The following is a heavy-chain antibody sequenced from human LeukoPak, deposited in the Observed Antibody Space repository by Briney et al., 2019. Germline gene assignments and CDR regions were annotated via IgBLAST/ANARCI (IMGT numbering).Heavy chain of an antibody. CDR2: ISAYNGNT. CDR3: ASSPGIAAAGSDY. J-gene: IGHJ4*02. V-gene: IGHV1-18*01. D-gene: IGHD6-13*01. Sequence: ASVKVSCKASGYTFTTYGISWVRQAPGQGLEWMGGISAYNGNTNYAQKLQGRITMTTDSFTTTAYMELRSLRSDDTAVYYCASSPGIAAAGSDYWGQGTLVTVSS. CDR1: GYTFTTYG.